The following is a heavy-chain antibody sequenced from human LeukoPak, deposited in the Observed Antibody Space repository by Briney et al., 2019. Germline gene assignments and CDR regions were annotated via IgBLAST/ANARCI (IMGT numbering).Heavy chain of an antibody. J-gene: IGHJ4*02. CDR2: ISAYNGNT. CDR3: ARGVVVAGAFGY. Sequence: ASVNVSCKASGYTFTSDGISWVRQAPGQGLEWMGWISAYNGNTNYAQKLQGRVTMTTDTSTSTAYMELRSLRSDDTAVYYCARGVVVAGAFGYWGQGTLVTVSS. CDR1: GYTFTSDG. D-gene: IGHD6-19*01. V-gene: IGHV1-18*01.